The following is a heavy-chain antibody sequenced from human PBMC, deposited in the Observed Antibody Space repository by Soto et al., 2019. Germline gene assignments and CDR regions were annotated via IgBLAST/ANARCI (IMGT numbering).Heavy chain of an antibody. D-gene: IGHD2-2*01. V-gene: IGHV1-69*13. CDR2: IIPIFGTA. Sequence: SVKVSCKASGGTFSSYAISWVRQAPGQGLEWMGGIIPIFGTANYAQKFQGRVTITADESTSTAYMELSSLRSEDTAVYYCATKGNIVVVPAARPPSVYYYGMDVWGQGTTVTAP. J-gene: IGHJ6*02. CDR3: ATKGNIVVVPAARPPSVYYYGMDV. CDR1: GGTFSSYA.